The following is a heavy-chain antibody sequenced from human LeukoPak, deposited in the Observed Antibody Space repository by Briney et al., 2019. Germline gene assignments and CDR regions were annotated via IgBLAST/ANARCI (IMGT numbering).Heavy chain of an antibody. V-gene: IGHV1-18*01. D-gene: IGHD3-22*01. CDR3: ARHYYYDSSDQFDY. CDR2: ISAYNGNT. Sequence: GASVKVSCKASGYTFTSYGISWVRQAPGQGLEWMGWISAYNGNTNYAQKLQGRVTMTTDTSTSTAYMELRSLRSDDTAVYYCARHYYYDSSDQFDYWGQGTLVTVSS. J-gene: IGHJ4*02. CDR1: GYTFTSYG.